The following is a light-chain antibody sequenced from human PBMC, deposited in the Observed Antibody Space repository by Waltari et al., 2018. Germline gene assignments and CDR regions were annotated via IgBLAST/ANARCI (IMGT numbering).Light chain of an antibody. Sequence: QSVLSQPPSASGTPGQRVSISCSGSASNIGSDTVNWYQPLPGTAPKLLIYRDNLRPSGVPDRFSGSKSGTSASLAISGLQSEDEADYFCTAWDSSLKGLLFGGGTRLTVL. J-gene: IGLJ2*01. CDR1: ASNIGSDT. CDR2: RDN. V-gene: IGLV1-44*01. CDR3: TAWDSSLKGLL.